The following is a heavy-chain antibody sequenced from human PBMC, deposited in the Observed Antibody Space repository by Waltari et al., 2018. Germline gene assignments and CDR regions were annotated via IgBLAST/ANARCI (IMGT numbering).Heavy chain of an antibody. CDR1: GFTFSSSS. D-gene: IGHD2-2*01. CDR2: ISNTVATT. J-gene: IGHJ5*02. CDR3: AKGWRSTSGLDP. V-gene: IGHV3-23*01. Sequence: EEQLLESGGGLVQPGGSLRLSCAASGFTFSSSSMGWVRQAPGKGLEWVSIISNTVATTYYSDSVNVRFTISRDNSNNTLYLQMNSLRSEDTAVYYCAKGWRSTSGLDPWCQGTLVTVSS.